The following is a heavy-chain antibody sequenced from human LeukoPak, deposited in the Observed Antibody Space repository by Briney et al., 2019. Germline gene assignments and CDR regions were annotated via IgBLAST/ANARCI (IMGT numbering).Heavy chain of an antibody. CDR3: ARWGDCSSTSCYGSSRWFDP. V-gene: IGHV1-18*01. D-gene: IGHD2-2*01. Sequence: ASVKVSCKASGYTFTSYGISWVRQAPGQGLEWMGWISAYNGNTNYAQKLQDRVTMTTDTSTSTAYMELRSLRSDDTAVYYCARWGDCSSTSCYGSSRWFDPWGQGTLATVSS. CDR2: ISAYNGNT. CDR1: GYTFTSYG. J-gene: IGHJ5*02.